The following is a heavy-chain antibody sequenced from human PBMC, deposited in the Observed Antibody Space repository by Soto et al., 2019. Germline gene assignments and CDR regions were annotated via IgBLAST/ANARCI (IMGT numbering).Heavy chain of an antibody. CDR3: ARDRGLGSYYPYYYYAMDV. CDR2: INHSGST. V-gene: IGHV4-34*01. Sequence: SETLSLTCAVYGGSFSDYYWSWIRQPPGKGLEWIGEINHSGSTNYNPSLKSRVTISVDTSKNQFSLKLISVTAADTAVYYCARDRGLGSYYPYYYYAMDVWGQGTTVTVSS. CDR1: GGSFSDYY. D-gene: IGHD3-10*01. J-gene: IGHJ6*02.